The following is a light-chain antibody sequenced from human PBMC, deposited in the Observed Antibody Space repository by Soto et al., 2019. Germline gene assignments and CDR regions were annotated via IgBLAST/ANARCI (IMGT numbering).Light chain of an antibody. Sequence: EIVMTQPPATLSVSPGERDTLSCRASQSVSSNLAWYQQKPGQAPRLLIYGASTRATGIPARFSGSGSGTEFTLTISSLQSEDFAVYYCQQYNNWPRTFGQGTNVEIK. CDR1: QSVSSN. CDR3: QQYNNWPRT. CDR2: GAS. J-gene: IGKJ1*01. V-gene: IGKV3-15*01.